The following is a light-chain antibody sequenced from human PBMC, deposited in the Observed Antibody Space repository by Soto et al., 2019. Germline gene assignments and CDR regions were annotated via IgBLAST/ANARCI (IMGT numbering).Light chain of an antibody. CDR1: QSVSSIY. Sequence: EIVLTQSPGTLSLSPGERATLSCMASQSVSSIYLAWYQQKSGQAPRLLIYSVSSRATGIPDSFRGSGAGTDFTLTISRLEPEDFAVYYCQQYGSSPLTFGGGTKVEIK. J-gene: IGKJ4*01. CDR3: QQYGSSPLT. V-gene: IGKV3-20*01. CDR2: SVS.